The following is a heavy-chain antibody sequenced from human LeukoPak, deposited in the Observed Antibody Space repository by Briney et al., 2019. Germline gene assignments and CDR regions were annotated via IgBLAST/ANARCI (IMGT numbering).Heavy chain of an antibody. CDR2: IKQDGSEK. Sequence: GGSLRLSCAASGFTFSSYWMNWVRQAPGKGLEWVANIKQDGSEKYYVDSVKGRFTISRDNAKNSLYLQMNSLRAEDTAVYYCAREVSYYYGSGSYYKYNYFDYWGQGTLVTVSS. J-gene: IGHJ4*02. CDR1: GFTFSSYW. D-gene: IGHD3-10*01. V-gene: IGHV3-7*03. CDR3: AREVSYYYGSGSYYKYNYFDY.